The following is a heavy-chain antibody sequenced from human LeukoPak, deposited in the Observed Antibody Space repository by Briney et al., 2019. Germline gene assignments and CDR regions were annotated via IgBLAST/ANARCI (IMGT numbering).Heavy chain of an antibody. CDR1: GFTFSSYW. CDR3: ARVRVVGAMVDAFDI. V-gene: IGHV3-20*04. CDR2: INWNGGST. Sequence: GGSLRLSRAASGFTFSSYWMSWVRQAPGKGLEWVSGINWNGGSTGYADSVKGRFTISRDNAKNSLYLQMNSLRAEDTALYYCARVRVVGAMVDAFDIWGQGTMVTVSS. D-gene: IGHD1-26*01. J-gene: IGHJ3*02.